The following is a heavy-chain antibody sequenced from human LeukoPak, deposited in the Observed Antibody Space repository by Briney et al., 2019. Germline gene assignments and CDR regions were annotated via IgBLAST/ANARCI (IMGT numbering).Heavy chain of an antibody. V-gene: IGHV4-4*07. D-gene: IGHD3/OR15-3a*01. J-gene: IGHJ4*02. Sequence: SETLSLTCTVSGGSISSHSWSWIRQPAGKGLEWIGRIFTSGNTYYNASLKSQVSISIDTSKNQFSLKLTSVTAADTAVYYCARQTGSGLFILPGGQGTLVTVSS. CDR1: GGSISSHS. CDR3: ARQTGSGLFILP. CDR2: IFTSGNT.